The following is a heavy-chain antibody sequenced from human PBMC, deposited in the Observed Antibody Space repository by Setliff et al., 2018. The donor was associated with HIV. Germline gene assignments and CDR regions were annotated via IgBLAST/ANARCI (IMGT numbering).Heavy chain of an antibody. CDR3: ARGDTAIRGKGPSSNAFDI. D-gene: IGHD5-18*01. CDR1: GYTFTSYA. V-gene: IGHV7-4-1*02. J-gene: IGHJ3*02. Sequence: GASVKVSCKASGYTFTSYAMNWVRQAPGQGLEWMGWINTNTGNPTYAQGFTGRFVFSLYTSVSTAYLQISSLKAEDTAVYYCARGDTAIRGKGPSSNAFDIWGQGTMVTVSS. CDR2: INTNTGNP.